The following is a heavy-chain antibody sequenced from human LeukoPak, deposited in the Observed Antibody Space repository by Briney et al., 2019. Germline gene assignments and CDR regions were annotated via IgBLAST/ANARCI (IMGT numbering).Heavy chain of an antibody. D-gene: IGHD4-17*01. Sequence: ASAKVSCKASGYTFTGYYMHWVRQAPGQGLEWMGWINPNSGGTNYAQKFQGRVTMTRDTSISTAYMELSRLRSDDTAVYYCARDCQTTVTTNDAFDIWGQGTMVTVSS. CDR1: GYTFTGYY. CDR2: INPNSGGT. V-gene: IGHV1-2*02. CDR3: ARDCQTTVTTNDAFDI. J-gene: IGHJ3*02.